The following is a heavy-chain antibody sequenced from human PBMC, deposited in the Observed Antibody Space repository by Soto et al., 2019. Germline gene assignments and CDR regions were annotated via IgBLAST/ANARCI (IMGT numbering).Heavy chain of an antibody. V-gene: IGHV4-59*01. J-gene: IGHJ4*02. CDR3: ARVIAIAAAGASYYFDY. CDR2: IYYSGST. D-gene: IGHD6-13*01. Sequence: QVQLQESGPGLVKPSETLSLTCTVSGGSISSYYWSWIRQPPGKGLEWIGYIYYSGSTNYNPSLKSRVPISVDTSKNQFSLKLSSVTVADTAVYYCARVIAIAAAGASYYFDYWGQGTLVTVSS. CDR1: GGSISSYY.